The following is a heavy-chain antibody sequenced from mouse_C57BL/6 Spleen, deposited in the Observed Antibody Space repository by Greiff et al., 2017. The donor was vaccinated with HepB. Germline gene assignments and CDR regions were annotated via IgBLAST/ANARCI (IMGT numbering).Heavy chain of an antibody. CDR1: SYAFSSSW. Sequence: VQLQQSGPELVKPGASVKISCKASSYAFSSSWMNWVKQRPGKGLEWIGRIYPGDGDTNYNGKFKGKATLTADKSSSTAYMQLSSLTSEDSAVYFCANNFYGSSYDWYFDVWGTGTTVTVSS. D-gene: IGHD1-1*01. J-gene: IGHJ1*03. CDR2: IYPGDGDT. V-gene: IGHV1-82*01. CDR3: ANNFYGSSYDWYFDV.